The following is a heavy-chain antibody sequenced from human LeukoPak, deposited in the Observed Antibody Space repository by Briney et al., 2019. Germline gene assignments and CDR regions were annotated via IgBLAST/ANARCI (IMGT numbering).Heavy chain of an antibody. CDR2: THYSDSS. CDR1: GASISNHY. J-gene: IGHJ5*02. CDR3: ASGSTGAFHP. D-gene: IGHD1-14*01. Sequence: SETLSLTCTVSGASISNHYWSWIRQPPGKGLEWIGYTHYSDSSNYSPSLKSRVTISVDTSKNEFSLRRTSVTAADTAVYYCASGSTGAFHPWRQGTLVTVSS. V-gene: IGHV4-59*11.